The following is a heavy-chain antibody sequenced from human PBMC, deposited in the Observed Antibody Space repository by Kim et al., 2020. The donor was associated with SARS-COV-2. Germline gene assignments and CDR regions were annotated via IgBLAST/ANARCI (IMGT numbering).Heavy chain of an antibody. CDR3: AKAHGAAVTEEGYYFDY. CDR1: GFTFGDYA. V-gene: IGHV3-9*01. CDR2: ISWNSGSI. Sequence: GGSLRLSCAASGFTFGDYAMHWVRQAPGKGLEWVSGISWNSGSIGYADSVKGRFTISRDNAKNSLYLQMNSLRAEDTALYYCAKAHGAAVTEEGYYFDYWGQGTLVTVSS. D-gene: IGHD6-25*01. J-gene: IGHJ4*02.